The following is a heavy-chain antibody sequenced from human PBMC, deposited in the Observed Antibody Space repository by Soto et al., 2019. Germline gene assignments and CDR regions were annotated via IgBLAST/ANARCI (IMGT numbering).Heavy chain of an antibody. CDR1: GGSVSSGSYY. D-gene: IGHD6-19*01. CDR2: IYYSGST. V-gene: IGHV4-61*01. Sequence: PSETLSLTCTVSGGSVSSGSYYWSWIRPPPGKGLEWIGYIYYSGSTNYNPSLKSRVTISVDTSKNQFSLKLSSVTAADTAVYYCARIKGGQWLDLYHFDYWGQGTLVTVSS. CDR3: ARIKGGQWLDLYHFDY. J-gene: IGHJ4*02.